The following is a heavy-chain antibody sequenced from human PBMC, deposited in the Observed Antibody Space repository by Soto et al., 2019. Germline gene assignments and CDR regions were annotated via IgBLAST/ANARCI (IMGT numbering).Heavy chain of an antibody. Sequence: SEALSLTCTVSGGSISRSSYYWGWIRQAPGKGLEWIGSIYYSGSTYYNPSLKSRVTISVDTSKNQFSLKLSSVTAADTAVYYCARQVVAYCSGGSCDSPNRHWFDPWGQGTLVTVSS. CDR3: ARQVVAYCSGGSCDSPNRHWFDP. V-gene: IGHV4-39*01. CDR1: GGSISRSSYY. CDR2: IYYSGST. J-gene: IGHJ5*02. D-gene: IGHD2-15*01.